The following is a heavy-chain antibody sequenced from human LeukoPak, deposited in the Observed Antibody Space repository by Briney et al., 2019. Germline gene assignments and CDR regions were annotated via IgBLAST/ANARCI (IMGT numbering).Heavy chain of an antibody. CDR2: INPNSGGT. CDR1: GYTSTGYY. V-gene: IGHV1-2*02. Sequence: ASVKVSCKASGYTSTGYYMHWVRQAPGQGLEWMGWINPNSGGTNYAQKFQGRVTMTRDTSISTAYMELSRLRSDDTAVYYCARDSEAPRYFDWLTPRGYYYMDVWGKGTTVTVSS. CDR3: ARDSEAPRYFDWLTPRGYYYMDV. J-gene: IGHJ6*03. D-gene: IGHD3-9*01.